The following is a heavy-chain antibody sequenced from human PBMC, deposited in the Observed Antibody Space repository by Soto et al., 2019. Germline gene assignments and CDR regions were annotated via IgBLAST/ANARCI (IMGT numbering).Heavy chain of an antibody. V-gene: IGHV4-61*08. D-gene: IGHD3-3*01. J-gene: IGHJ4*02. Sequence: SETLCLTCTVSGGSISSGGYYGSWIRQHPGKGLEWIGYIYYSGSTNYNPSLKSRVTISVDTPKNQFSLKLSSVTAADTAVYYCARGGLGVAGDFDYWGQGTLVTVSS. CDR2: IYYSGST. CDR3: ARGGLGVAGDFDY. CDR1: GGSISSGGYY.